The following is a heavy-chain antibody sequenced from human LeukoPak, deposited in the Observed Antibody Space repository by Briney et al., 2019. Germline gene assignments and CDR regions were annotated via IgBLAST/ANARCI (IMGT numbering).Heavy chain of an antibody. V-gene: IGHV4-4*02. Sequence: SETLSLTCAVSGGSISSSNWWSWVRQPPGKGLEWIGYISYSGNTYYNPSLKSRAAISADTPKNQFSLKLSSTTAADTAVYYCARAPVATPSEFDYWGQGTLVTVSS. CDR2: ISYSGNT. CDR1: GGSISSSNW. D-gene: IGHD5-12*01. J-gene: IGHJ4*02. CDR3: ARAPVATPSEFDY.